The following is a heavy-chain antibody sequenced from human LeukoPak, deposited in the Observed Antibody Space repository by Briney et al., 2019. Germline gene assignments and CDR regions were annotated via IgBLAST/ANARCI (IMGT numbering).Heavy chain of an antibody. J-gene: IGHJ4*02. CDR3: ARTNSMVRGVISREYYFDY. Sequence: AASVNVSCKASGGTFSSYAISWVRQAPGQGLEWMGRIIPILGIANYAQKFQGRVTITADKSTSTAYMELSSLRSEDTAVYYCARTNSMVRGVISREYYFDYWGQGTLVTVSS. V-gene: IGHV1-69*04. D-gene: IGHD3-10*01. CDR1: GGTFSSYA. CDR2: IIPILGIA.